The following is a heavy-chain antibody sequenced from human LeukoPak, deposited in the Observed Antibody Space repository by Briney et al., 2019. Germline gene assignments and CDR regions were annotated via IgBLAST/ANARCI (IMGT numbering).Heavy chain of an antibody. D-gene: IGHD6-25*01. V-gene: IGHV3-30*18. CDR3: AKFSAPSGGNSGWPWVIDN. Sequence: GTSLRLSCAASGFTFRSYGMHWVRQAPGKGLEWVAVISDDGSNKYYADSVKGRFSISRDNSKNTLSLQMNSLRGEDTALYYCAKFSAPSGGNSGWPWVIDNWGQGTLVTVSS. CDR1: GFTFRSYG. J-gene: IGHJ4*02. CDR2: ISDDGSNK.